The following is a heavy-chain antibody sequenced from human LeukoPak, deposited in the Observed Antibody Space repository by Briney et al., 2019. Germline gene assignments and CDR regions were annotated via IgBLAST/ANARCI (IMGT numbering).Heavy chain of an antibody. CDR3: GRSGHYGAGSYYSLNGFDP. J-gene: IGHJ5*02. V-gene: IGHV3-48*01. D-gene: IGHD3-10*01. CDR2: ISSASLAI. CDR1: GLTFSSFS. Sequence: PGGSLRLSCAASGLTFSSFSMNWVRQAAGQGLEWVSYISSASLAIYYADSVKGRFTISRDNAKGSLYLQMNSLRAEDTAVYYCGRSGHYGAGSYYSLNGFDPWGEGTLVTVSS.